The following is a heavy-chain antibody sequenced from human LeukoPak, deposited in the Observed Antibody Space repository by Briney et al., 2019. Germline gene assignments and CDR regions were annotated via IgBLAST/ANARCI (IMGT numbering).Heavy chain of an antibody. D-gene: IGHD6-19*01. V-gene: IGHV4-39*02. Sequence: SETLSLTCSVSGTSISSSSHYWGWIRQPPGKGLEWIGTTYYSGSTHYNSSLKSRITMSVDTSKNQVSLKLSSVTAADTAVYYCARDLAHSSGWSYYFDYWGQGTLVTVSS. CDR2: TYYSGST. J-gene: IGHJ4*02. CDR3: ARDLAHSSGWSYYFDY. CDR1: GTSISSSSHY.